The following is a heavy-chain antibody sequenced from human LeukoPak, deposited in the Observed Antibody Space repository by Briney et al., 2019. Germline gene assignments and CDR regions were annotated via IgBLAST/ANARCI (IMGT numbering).Heavy chain of an antibody. J-gene: IGHJ4*02. Sequence: GGSLRLSCAASGLTFSNYAMSWVRQAPGRGLEWVSTISGSGTNTYYADSVKGRFTISRDNSENTLFLQMNSLRAEDTAIYYCATQHFDYWGQETLVTVSS. V-gene: IGHV3-23*01. CDR2: ISGSGTNT. CDR1: GLTFSNYA. CDR3: ATQHFDY.